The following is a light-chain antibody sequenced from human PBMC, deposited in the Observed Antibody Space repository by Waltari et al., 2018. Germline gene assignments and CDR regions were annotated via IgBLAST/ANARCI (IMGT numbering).Light chain of an antibody. J-gene: IGKJ1*01. Sequence: EILLTQSPATLSVSPGERATLSCRASQSVNSNLAWYQQKPGQAPRLLIYGASTRGTGGPARFRGSGSGTDFTLTISSLQSEDFAVYYCQQYNNWPPGRTFGQGTKVEI. V-gene: IGKV3-15*01. CDR1: QSVNSN. CDR3: QQYNNWPPGRT. CDR2: GAS.